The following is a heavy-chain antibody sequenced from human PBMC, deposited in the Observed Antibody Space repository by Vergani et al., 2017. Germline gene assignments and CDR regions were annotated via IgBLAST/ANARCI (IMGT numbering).Heavy chain of an antibody. D-gene: IGHD3-22*01. Sequence: EVQLVESGGGLVKPGGSLRLSCAASGFTFSSYSMNWVRQAPGKGLEWVSSISSSSSYIYYADSVTGRFTISRDNAKNSLYLQMNSLRAEDTAVYYCARGDYYDSSGYSDAFDIWGQGTMVTVSS. CDR3: ARGDYYDSSGYSDAFDI. V-gene: IGHV3-21*01. J-gene: IGHJ3*02. CDR2: ISSSSSYI. CDR1: GFTFSSYS.